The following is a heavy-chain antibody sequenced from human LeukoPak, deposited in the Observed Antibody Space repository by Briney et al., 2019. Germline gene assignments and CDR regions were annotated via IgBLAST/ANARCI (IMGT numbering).Heavy chain of an antibody. CDR1: GGSFSGYY. CDR3: ARSLYYDSSGYHSPLRY. J-gene: IGHJ4*02. CDR2: INHSGST. Sequence: SETLSLTCAVYGGSFSGYYWSWIRQPPGKGLEWIGEINHSGSTNYNPSLKSRVTISVDTSKNQFSLKLSSVTAADTAVYYCARSLYYDSSGYHSPLRYWGQGTLVTVSS. V-gene: IGHV4-34*01. D-gene: IGHD3-22*01.